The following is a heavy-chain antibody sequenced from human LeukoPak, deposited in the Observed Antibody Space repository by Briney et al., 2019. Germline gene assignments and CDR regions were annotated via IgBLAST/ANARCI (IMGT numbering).Heavy chain of an antibody. CDR2: IIPILGIA. D-gene: IGHD1-26*01. CDR3: AREGSGSSLPALWSGESYFDY. CDR1: GGTFSSYA. V-gene: IGHV1-69*04. Sequence: SVKVSCKASGGTFSSYAISWVRQAPGQGLEWMGRIIPILGIANYAQKFQGRVTITADKSTSTAYMELSSLRSEDTAVYYCAREGSGSSLPALWSGESYFDYWGQGTLVTVSS. J-gene: IGHJ4*02.